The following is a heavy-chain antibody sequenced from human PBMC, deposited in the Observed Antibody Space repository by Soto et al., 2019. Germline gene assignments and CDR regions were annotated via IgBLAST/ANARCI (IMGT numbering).Heavy chain of an antibody. V-gene: IGHV4-39*01. D-gene: IGHD3-9*01. CDR3: ARQHRWDGILTGYSGPAYAFDI. CDR2: IYYSGST. J-gene: IGHJ3*02. CDR1: GGSISSSSYY. Sequence: PSETLSLTCTVSGGSISSSSYYWGWIRQPPGKGLEWIGSIYYSGSTYYNPSLKSRVTISVDTSKNQFSLKLSSVTAADTAVYYCARQHRWDGILTGYSGPAYAFDIWGQGTMVTVSS.